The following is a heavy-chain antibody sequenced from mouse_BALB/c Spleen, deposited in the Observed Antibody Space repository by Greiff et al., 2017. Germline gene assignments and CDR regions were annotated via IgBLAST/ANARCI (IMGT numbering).Heavy chain of an antibody. Sequence: QVQLKQSGPGLVAPSQSLSITCTVSGFSLTDYGVSWIRQPPGKGLEWLGVIWGGGSTYYNSALKSRLSISKDNSKSQVFLKMNSLQTDDTAMYYCAKHGDYYGSSYGFAYWGQGTLVTVSA. CDR1: GFSLTDYG. J-gene: IGHJ3*01. CDR3: AKHGDYYGSSYGFAY. V-gene: IGHV2-6-5*01. D-gene: IGHD1-1*01. CDR2: IWGGGST.